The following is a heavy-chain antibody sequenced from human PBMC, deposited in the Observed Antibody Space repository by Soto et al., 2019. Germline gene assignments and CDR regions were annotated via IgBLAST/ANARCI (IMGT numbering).Heavy chain of an antibody. CDR3: ARDRGGKVVVTWDFDY. CDR1: GFTFSSYA. D-gene: IGHD3-22*01. V-gene: IGHV3-30-3*01. Sequence: GGSLRLSCAASGFTFSSYAMHWVRQAPGKGLEWVAVISYDGSNKYYADSVKGRFTISRDNSKNTLYLQMNSLRAEDTAVYYCARDRGGKVVVTWDFDYWGQGTLVTVSS. CDR2: ISYDGSNK. J-gene: IGHJ4*02.